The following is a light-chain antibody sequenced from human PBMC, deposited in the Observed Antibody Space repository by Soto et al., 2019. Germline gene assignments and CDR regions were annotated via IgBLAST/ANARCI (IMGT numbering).Light chain of an antibody. CDR2: DAS. CDR3: QQRSNWPPT. V-gene: IGKV3-11*01. Sequence: EIVLTQSPATLSLSPGERATLFCRASQSIGTYLAWYQQKSGQDPRLLIYDASNRATGIPARFSGGGSGTDFILTVSSLEPEDFAVYYCQQRSNWPPTFGQGTKLEI. CDR1: QSIGTY. J-gene: IGKJ2*01.